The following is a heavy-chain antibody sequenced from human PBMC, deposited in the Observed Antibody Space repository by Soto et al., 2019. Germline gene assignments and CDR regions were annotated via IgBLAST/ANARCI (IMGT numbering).Heavy chain of an antibody. CDR2: IIPIFGTA. J-gene: IGHJ4*02. V-gene: IGHV1-69*01. CDR1: GGTFSSYA. Sequence: QVQLVQSGAGVKKPGSSVKVSCKASGGTFSSYAISWVRQAPGQGLEWMGGIIPIFGTANYAQKFQGRVTITADESTSTAYMELSSLRSEDTAVYYCAIGSTTLWFGEFIIFDYWGQGTLVTVSS. CDR3: AIGSTTLWFGEFIIFDY. D-gene: IGHD3-10*01.